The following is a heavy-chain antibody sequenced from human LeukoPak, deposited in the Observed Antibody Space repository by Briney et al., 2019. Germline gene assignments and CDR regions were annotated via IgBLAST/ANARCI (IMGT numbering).Heavy chain of an antibody. CDR2: IWYDGSSK. J-gene: IGHJ4*02. V-gene: IGHV3-33*06. CDR1: GFSFSAYG. Sequence: GGSLRLSCAASGFSFSAYGVHWVRQAPGKGLEWVAVIWYDGSSKDYADSVKGRFTLSRDNSKNTLYLQMNSLTVEDTAVYYCAKSQSSSLIDYWGQGTLVTVSS. D-gene: IGHD6-13*01. CDR3: AKSQSSSLIDY.